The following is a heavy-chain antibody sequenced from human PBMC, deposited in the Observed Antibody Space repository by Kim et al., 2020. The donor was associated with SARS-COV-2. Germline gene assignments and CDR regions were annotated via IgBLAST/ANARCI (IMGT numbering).Heavy chain of an antibody. CDR3: ARNLGYYYDSSGYPLAY. J-gene: IGHJ4*02. V-gene: IGHV3-30*01. Sequence: VKSRFTISRDNSKNTLYLQMNSLRAEDTAVYYCARNLGYYYDSSGYPLAYWGQGTLVTVSS. D-gene: IGHD3-22*01.